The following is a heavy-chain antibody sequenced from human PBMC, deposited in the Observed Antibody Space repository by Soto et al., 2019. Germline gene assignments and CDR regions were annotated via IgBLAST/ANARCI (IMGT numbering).Heavy chain of an antibody. Sequence: QVQLVESGGGVVQPGRSLRLSCAASGFTFSSYGMHWVRQAPGKGLEWVAVIWYDGSNKYYADSVKGRFTISRDNSKNTLYLQMNSLRAEDTAVYYCARDLEISRNIAVAGPNWYFDLWGRGTLVTVSS. D-gene: IGHD6-19*01. CDR1: GFTFSSYG. V-gene: IGHV3-33*01. J-gene: IGHJ2*01. CDR2: IWYDGSNK. CDR3: ARDLEISRNIAVAGPNWYFDL.